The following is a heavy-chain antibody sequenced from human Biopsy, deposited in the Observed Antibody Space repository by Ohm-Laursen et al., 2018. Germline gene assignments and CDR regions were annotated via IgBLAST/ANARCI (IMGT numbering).Heavy chain of an antibody. CDR2: ISYSGTT. J-gene: IGHJ4*02. V-gene: IGHV4-61*08. D-gene: IGHD6-19*01. CDR1: GVPVTSRGYY. CDR3: AGKDFDRGWYDPAFDF. Sequence: SETLSLTCAVSGVPVTSRGYYWTWIRQPPGTGVEWIGHISYSGTTNYKSSLRSRVTISVDPSKNQFSLRLTSVTAADTAVYYCAGKDFDRGWYDPAFDFWGQGMLVTVS.